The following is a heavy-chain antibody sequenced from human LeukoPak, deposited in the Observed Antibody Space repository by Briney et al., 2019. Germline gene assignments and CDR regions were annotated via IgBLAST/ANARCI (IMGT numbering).Heavy chain of an antibody. CDR1: GGTFSSYA. J-gene: IGHJ4*02. CDR2: IIPIFGTA. V-gene: IGHV1-69*05. D-gene: IGHD5-18*01. Sequence: ASVKVSCKAPGGTFSSYAISLVRQAPGQGLEWMGRIIPIFGTANYAQKFQGRVTITTDESTSTAYMELSSLRSEDTAVYYCAIGKVTYGYGDRLTVCYWGQGTLVTVSS. CDR3: AIGKVTYGYGDRLTVCY.